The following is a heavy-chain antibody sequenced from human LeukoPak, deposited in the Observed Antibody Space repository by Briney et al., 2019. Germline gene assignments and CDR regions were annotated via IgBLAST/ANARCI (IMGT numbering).Heavy chain of an antibody. D-gene: IGHD3-22*01. CDR3: AKQSGYSEYFQH. Sequence: GGSLRLSCAASGFTFSSYAMSWVRQAPGKGLEWVSAISGSGGSTYYADSVKGRFTISRDNSKNTLYLQMNSLRAEDTAAYYCAKQSGYSEYFQHWGQGTLVTVSS. CDR2: ISGSGGST. J-gene: IGHJ1*01. CDR1: GFTFSSYA. V-gene: IGHV3-23*01.